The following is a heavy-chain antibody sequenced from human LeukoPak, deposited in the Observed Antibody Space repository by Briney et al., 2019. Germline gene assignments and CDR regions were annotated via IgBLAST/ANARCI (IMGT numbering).Heavy chain of an antibody. Sequence: SETLSLTCTVSGGSISSSSYYWGWIRQPPGKGLEWIGSIYYSGSTYYNPSLKGRVTISLDTSKKQFTLRLTSVTAADTAVYYCVRVSGLNNFDSWGQGTLVTVSS. D-gene: IGHD2-8*01. CDR2: IYYSGST. CDR1: GGSISSSSYY. CDR3: VRVSGLNNFDS. J-gene: IGHJ4*02. V-gene: IGHV4-39*06.